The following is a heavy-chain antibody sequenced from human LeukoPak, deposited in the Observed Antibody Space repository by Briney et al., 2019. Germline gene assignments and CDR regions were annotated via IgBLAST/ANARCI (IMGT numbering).Heavy chain of an antibody. D-gene: IGHD1-1*01. CDR2: INPNSGGT. CDR1: GYTFTGYY. CDR3: ARLDGGDGMDV. Sequence: ASVKVSCKASGYTFTGYYIHCVRQAPGQGLEWMGWINPNSGGTNYAQTFQGRVTMTRDTSMSTAYMELSRLRSDDTAVYYCARLDGGDGMDVWGQGTTVTVSS. J-gene: IGHJ6*02. V-gene: IGHV1-2*02.